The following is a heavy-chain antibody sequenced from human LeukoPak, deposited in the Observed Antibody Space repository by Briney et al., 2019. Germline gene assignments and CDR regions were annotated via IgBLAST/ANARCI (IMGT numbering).Heavy chain of an antibody. CDR3: TRDLIYGGTIFEY. J-gene: IGHJ4*02. V-gene: IGHV4-4*02. CDR2: IYHSGST. Sequence: SGTLSLTCAVSGGSISSSNWWSWVRQPPGKGLEWIGEIYHSGSTNYNPSLKSRVTISVDKSKNQFSLKLRSVTAADTAVYYCTRDLIYGGTIFEYWGQGTLVTVSS. CDR1: GGSISSSNW. D-gene: IGHD4-23*01.